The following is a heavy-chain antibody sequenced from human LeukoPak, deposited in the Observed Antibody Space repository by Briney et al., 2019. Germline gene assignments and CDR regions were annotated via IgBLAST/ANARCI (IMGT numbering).Heavy chain of an antibody. V-gene: IGHV1-2*02. CDR3: ARGPTVTTKNWFDP. D-gene: IGHD4-17*01. Sequence: ASVKVSCKASGYTFTGYYMHWVRQAPGQGLEWMGWINPNSGGTNYAQKFQGRVTMTRDTSISTAYMELSRLRSDDTAVYYCARGPTVTTKNWFDPWGQGTLVTVSS. J-gene: IGHJ5*02. CDR2: INPNSGGT. CDR1: GYTFTGYY.